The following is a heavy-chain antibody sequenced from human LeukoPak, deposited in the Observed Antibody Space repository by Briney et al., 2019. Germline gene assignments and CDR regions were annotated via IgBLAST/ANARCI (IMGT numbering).Heavy chain of an antibody. V-gene: IGHV1-69*13. CDR1: GGTLSNFD. CDR3: AKAGSRRGDSHDAFDI. CDR2: ISPIFGTT. J-gene: IGHJ3*02. D-gene: IGHD3-22*01. Sequence: SVKVSCKASGGTLSNFDIHWVRQGPGQGLEWMGGISPIFGTTNYAQNFQGRVTFTADESTNTAYMEVNSLRAEDTAVYYCAKAGSRRGDSHDAFDIWGQGTMVTVSS.